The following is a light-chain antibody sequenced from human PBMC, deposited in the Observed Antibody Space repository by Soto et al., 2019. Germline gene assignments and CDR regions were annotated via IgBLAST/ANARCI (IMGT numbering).Light chain of an antibody. Sequence: EIVMTQSPATLSVSPGERATLSCRASQSVSSNLAWYQQKPGQAPRLLIYGASTRATGIPARFNGSGSGTEFTLTISSLRSEDFAVYYCQQYNNWTPWTFGQGTKVEIK. CDR1: QSVSSN. CDR2: GAS. J-gene: IGKJ1*01. V-gene: IGKV3-15*01. CDR3: QQYNNWTPWT.